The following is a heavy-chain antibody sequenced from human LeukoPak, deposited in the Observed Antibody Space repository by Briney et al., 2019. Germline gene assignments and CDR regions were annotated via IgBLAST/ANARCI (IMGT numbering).Heavy chain of an antibody. V-gene: IGHV4-34*01. J-gene: IGHJ6*03. Sequence: SETLSLTCAVYGGSFSGYYWSWIRQPPGKGLEWIGEINHSGSTNYNPSLKSRVTISVDTSKNQFSLKLSSVTAADTAVYYCARAGYYYYYMDVWGKGTTVTVTS. CDR1: GGSFSGYY. CDR2: INHSGST. CDR3: ARAGYYYYYMDV.